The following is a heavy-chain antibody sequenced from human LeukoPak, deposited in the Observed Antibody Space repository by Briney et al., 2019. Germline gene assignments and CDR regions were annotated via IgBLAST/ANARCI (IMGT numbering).Heavy chain of an antibody. CDR1: GFTFSSYA. CDR2: ISGSGGST. J-gene: IGHJ4*02. Sequence: GGSLRLSCADPGFTFSSYAMSWVRQAPGKGLEWVSAISGSGGSTYYADSVKGRFTISRDNSKNTLYLQMNSLRAEDTAVYYCAEVWDIVVVVAATSFDYWGQGTLVTVSS. V-gene: IGHV3-23*01. CDR3: AEVWDIVVVVAATSFDY. D-gene: IGHD2-15*01.